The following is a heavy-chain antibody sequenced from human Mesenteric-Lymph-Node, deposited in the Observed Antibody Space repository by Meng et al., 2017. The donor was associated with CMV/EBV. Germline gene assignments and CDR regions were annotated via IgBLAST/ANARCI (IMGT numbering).Heavy chain of an antibody. CDR2: ISYDGSNR. Sequence: GESLKISCAASGFTLSSYAMHWVRQAPGKGLDWVAVISYDGSNRYYADSVNGRCTISRDNSKKTLYPQMNTLRAEDTAVYYCALWNYISRDAFDIWGQGTMVTVSS. V-gene: IGHV3-30*04. J-gene: IGHJ3*02. D-gene: IGHD1-7*01. CDR3: ALWNYISRDAFDI. CDR1: GFTLSSYA.